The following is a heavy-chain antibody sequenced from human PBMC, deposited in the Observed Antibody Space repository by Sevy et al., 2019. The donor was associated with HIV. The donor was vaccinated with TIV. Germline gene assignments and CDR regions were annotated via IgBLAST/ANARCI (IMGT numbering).Heavy chain of an antibody. D-gene: IGHD7-27*01. CDR1: GGSISSYY. CDR3: ARHGNWGFSDY. CDR2: ISYSGST. J-gene: IGHJ4*02. V-gene: IGHV4-59*08. Sequence: SETLSLTCTVSGGSISSYYWSWIRQPPGKGLEWIGYISYSGSTNYNPSLKSRVTISVDTSKNQFSLKLSSVTAADTAVYYCARHGNWGFSDYWGQGTLVTVSS.